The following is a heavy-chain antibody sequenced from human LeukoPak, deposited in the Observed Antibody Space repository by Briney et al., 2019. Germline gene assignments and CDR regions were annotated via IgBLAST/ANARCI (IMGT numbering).Heavy chain of an antibody. CDR1: GFTVSNDY. CDR3: AKEDFGGGAFDI. Sequence: GGSLRLSCAVSGFTVSNDYMSWVRQAPGKGLEWVSVIYGGGSTYYADSVRGRFTISRDNSENTLYLQMNSLRAEDTAVYYCAKEDFGGGAFDIWGQGTMVTVSS. V-gene: IGHV3-53*01. D-gene: IGHD3-3*01. CDR2: IYGGGST. J-gene: IGHJ3*02.